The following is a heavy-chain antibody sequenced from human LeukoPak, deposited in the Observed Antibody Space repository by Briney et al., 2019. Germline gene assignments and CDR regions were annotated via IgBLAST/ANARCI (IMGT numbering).Heavy chain of an antibody. V-gene: IGHV3-48*03. J-gene: IGHJ4*02. CDR1: GFTFSSYE. D-gene: IGHD6-19*01. CDR3: ARAPLGPSSGWFYFFDY. Sequence: PGGSLRLSCAASGFTFSSYEMNWVRQAPGKGLEWVSYISSSGSTIYYADSVKGRFTISRDNAKNSLYLQMNSLRAEDTAVYYCARAPLGPSSGWFYFFDYWGQGTLVTVSS. CDR2: ISSSGSTI.